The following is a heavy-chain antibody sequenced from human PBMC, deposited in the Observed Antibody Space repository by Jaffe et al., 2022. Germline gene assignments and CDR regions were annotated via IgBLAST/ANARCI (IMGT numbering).Heavy chain of an antibody. J-gene: IGHJ3*02. CDR2: IYPGDSDT. Sequence: EVQLVQSGAEVKKPGESLKISCKGSGYSFTSYWIGWVRQMPGKGLEWMGIIYPGDSDTRYSPSFQGQVTISADKSISTAYLQWSSLKASDTAMYYCARPRYYDFWSGYPSPHAFDIWGQGTMVTVSS. D-gene: IGHD3-3*01. CDR1: GYSFTSYW. CDR3: ARPRYYDFWSGYPSPHAFDI. V-gene: IGHV5-51*03.